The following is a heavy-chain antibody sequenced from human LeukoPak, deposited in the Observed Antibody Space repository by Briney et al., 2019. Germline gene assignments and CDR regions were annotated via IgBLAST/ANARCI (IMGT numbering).Heavy chain of an antibody. D-gene: IGHD3-16*01. CDR3: ARYGGWSRDP. CDR1: GFIFSDRN. J-gene: IGHJ5*02. CDR2: IRNKANSYII. Sequence: RGSLRLSCADPGFIFSDRNTDWVRQALGKGLEWVGRIRNKANSYIIEDAASVSGRFTISRDDSKNLLFMQMNSLRAGVTAVYYCARYGGWSRDPWGQGTLVTVSS. V-gene: IGHV3-72*01.